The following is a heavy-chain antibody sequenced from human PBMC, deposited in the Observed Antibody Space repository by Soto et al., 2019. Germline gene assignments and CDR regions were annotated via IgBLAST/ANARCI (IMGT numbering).Heavy chain of an antibody. V-gene: IGHV4-59*01. CDR2: IYYSGST. CDR1: GGSINSYY. CDR3: ASLDLYYYYGMDV. J-gene: IGHJ6*02. Sequence: PSETLSLTCTVSGGSINSYYWSWIRQPPGKGLEWIGYIYYSGSTNYNPSLKSRVTISVDTSKNQFSLKLSSVTAADTAVYYCASLDLYYYYGMDVWGQRTTVTVSS. D-gene: IGHD2-2*03.